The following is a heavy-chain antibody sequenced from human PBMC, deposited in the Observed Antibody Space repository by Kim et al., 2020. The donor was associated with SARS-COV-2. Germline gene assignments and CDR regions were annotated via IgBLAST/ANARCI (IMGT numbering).Heavy chain of an antibody. Sequence: SETLSLTCTVSGGSISGSTFYWGWIRQPPGKGLAWIGHIFSGGTTYYKSSLKSRVTISVDTSKKHFSLELTSVTAADTAVYYCARLNYRDSRGHPLPFDIGDQGTMVIVSS. CDR2: IFSGGTT. J-gene: IGHJ3*02. D-gene: IGHD3-22*01. CDR1: GGSISGSTFY. CDR3: ARLNYRDSRGHPLPFDI. V-gene: IGHV4-39*02.